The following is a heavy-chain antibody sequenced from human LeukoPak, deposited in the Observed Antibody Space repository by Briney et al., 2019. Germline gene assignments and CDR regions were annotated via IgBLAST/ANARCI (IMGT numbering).Heavy chain of an antibody. V-gene: IGHV4-59*11. CDR2: IYHSGST. J-gene: IGHJ5*02. D-gene: IGHD3-10*01. CDR3: ARGGLTMVRGVIIDNWFDT. CDR1: GISIRSHY. Sequence: SETLSLTCSVSGISIRSHYWSWIRQPPGKGLEWIGYIYHSGSTSYNPSLESRVTISVDTSKNYFSLKLNSVTAADTAVYYCARGGLTMVRGVIIDNWFDTWGQGTLVTVSS.